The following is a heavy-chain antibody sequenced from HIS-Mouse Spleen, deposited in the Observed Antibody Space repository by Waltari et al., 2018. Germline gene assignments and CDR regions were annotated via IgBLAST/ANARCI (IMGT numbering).Heavy chain of an antibody. CDR1: GGSFSGYY. D-gene: IGHD7-27*01. CDR3: ARILTGDLESFDY. Sequence: QVQLQQWGAGLLKPSETLSLTCAVYGGSFSGYYWSWIRQPPGKGLEWIGEINHSGSTNYNPSLKSRVTISVDTSKNQFSLKLSSVTAADTAVYYCARILTGDLESFDYWGQGTLVTVSS. CDR2: INHSGST. V-gene: IGHV4-34*01. J-gene: IGHJ4*02.